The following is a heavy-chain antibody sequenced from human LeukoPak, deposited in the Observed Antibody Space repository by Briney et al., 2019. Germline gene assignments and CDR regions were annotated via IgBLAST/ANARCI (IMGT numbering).Heavy chain of an antibody. D-gene: IGHD4-17*01. CDR3: ARRAGEYSHPYDY. CDR1: GFTVSSNS. J-gene: IGHJ4*02. V-gene: IGHV3-53*01. CDR2: IYSGGNT. Sequence: GGSLRLSCAASGFTVSSNSMSWVRQAPGKGLEWVSFIYSGGNTHYSDSVKGRFTISRDNSENTLYLQMNSLRADDTAVYYCARRAGEYSHPYDYWGQGTLVTVSS.